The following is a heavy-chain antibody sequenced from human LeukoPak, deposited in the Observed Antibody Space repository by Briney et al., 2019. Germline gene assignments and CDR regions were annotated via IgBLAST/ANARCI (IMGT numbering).Heavy chain of an antibody. V-gene: IGHV1-8*01. D-gene: IGHD6-13*01. CDR2: MNPNSGNT. J-gene: IGHJ3*02. Sequence: ASVKVSCTASGYTFTSYDINWVRQAPGQGLEWMGWMNPNSGNTGYAQKFQGRVTITRNTSISTAYMELSSLRSEDTAVYYCARRLRSSWYYDAFDIWGQGTMVTVSS. CDR1: GYTFTSYD. CDR3: ARRLRSSWYYDAFDI.